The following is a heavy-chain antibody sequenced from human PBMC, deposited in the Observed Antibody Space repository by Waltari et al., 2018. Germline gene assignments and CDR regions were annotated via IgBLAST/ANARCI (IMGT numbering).Heavy chain of an antibody. Sequence: QVQLVQSGAEVKPPGASVRLSCKTSGYTFTDSYLHWVRQVPGQGLEWLAWINPKTGDTYYAQRYRGRVTVTMDTSISSVFMEMQRLTSDDTAVYYCATLSTAWGRGTLVTVSS. CDR3: ATLSTA. J-gene: IGHJ1*01. V-gene: IGHV1-2*02. CDR2: INPKTGDT. CDR1: GYTFTDSY.